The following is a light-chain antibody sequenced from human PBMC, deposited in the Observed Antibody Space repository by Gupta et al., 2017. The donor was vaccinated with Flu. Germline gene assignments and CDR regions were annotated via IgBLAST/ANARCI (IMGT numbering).Light chain of an antibody. CDR3: LPYDGGAWV. J-gene: IGLJ3*02. CDR1: TGAVTSGYY. CDR2: SPT. V-gene: IGLV7-43*01. Sequence: QTVVTQEPSLTVSPGGTVTLTCASSTGAVTSGYYPAWFQQKPGHAPRALIYSPTNTAASTPARFSASRSGGKAALTLSGVQPEAEDDYYCLPYDGGAWVFGGGTKVTVL.